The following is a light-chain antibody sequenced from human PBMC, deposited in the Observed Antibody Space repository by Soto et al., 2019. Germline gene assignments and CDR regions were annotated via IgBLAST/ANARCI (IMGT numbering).Light chain of an antibody. V-gene: IGLV1-44*01. CDR2: SNS. J-gene: IGLJ1*01. Sequence: QSVLTQAPSASGTPGQRVTISCSGSSSNIGSNTVNWYRQLPGTAPKLLIYSNSQRPSGVPDRFSGSKSGTSASLAISGLRSEYEADYYCAAWDDSLNGYVFGSGTKLTVL. CDR3: AAWDDSLNGYV. CDR1: SSNIGSNT.